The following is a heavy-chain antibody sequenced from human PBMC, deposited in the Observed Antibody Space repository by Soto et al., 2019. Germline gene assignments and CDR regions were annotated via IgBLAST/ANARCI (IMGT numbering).Heavy chain of an antibody. CDR3: ARHLARRRGYFDY. D-gene: IGHD3-10*01. J-gene: IGHJ4*02. V-gene: IGHV4-39*01. CDR2: VDYSGNT. CDR1: GGSISNSNYY. Sequence: QLQLQESGPGLVKPSETLSLTCTVSGGSISNSNYYWGWIRQPPGKGLEWIGSVDYSGNTYYNPSLKSRVTISVDTSRNQCSLKLSSVTAADTAVYYCARHLARRRGYFDYWGQGTLVTVSS.